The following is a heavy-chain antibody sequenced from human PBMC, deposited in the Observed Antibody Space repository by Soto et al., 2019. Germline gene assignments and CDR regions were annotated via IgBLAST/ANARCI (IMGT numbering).Heavy chain of an antibody. J-gene: IGHJ4*02. CDR2: ISSDGSKK. CDR3: AKGDYYDSSGPFDY. D-gene: IGHD3-22*01. CDR1: GYTFNNYG. Sequence: PGGFLRLSCAASGYTFNNYGIHWVRQTTGQGLEWVAVISSDGSKKYYADSVKGRFTISRDNSKNTLYLQMSSLRAEDTAVYYCAKGDYYDSSGPFDYWGQGTVVTVSS. V-gene: IGHV3-30*18.